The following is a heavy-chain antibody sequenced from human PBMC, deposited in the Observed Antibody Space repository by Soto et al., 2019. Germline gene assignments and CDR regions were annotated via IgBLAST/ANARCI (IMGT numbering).Heavy chain of an antibody. D-gene: IGHD2-2*03. J-gene: IGHJ4*02. CDR1: GFTFSDFA. CDR3: AKMEGMDPWAYSFDY. V-gene: IGHV3-23*01. CDR2: IYGGGNGP. Sequence: EVQVLESGGGLVQPGGSLRLSCAATGFTFSDFAMSWVRQAPGKGLEWVSRIYGGGNGPHYADSVKGRFTISRDNSKNPLYLQMNSLRAEDTAVYYCAKMEGMDPWAYSFDYWGQGTLVTVSS.